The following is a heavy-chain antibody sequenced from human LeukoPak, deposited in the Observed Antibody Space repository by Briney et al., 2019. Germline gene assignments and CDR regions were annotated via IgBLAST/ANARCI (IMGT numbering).Heavy chain of an antibody. CDR2: ISYDGSNE. V-gene: IGHV3-30*04. CDR3: ARRYTYYYDSNGSTGGRHWYFDL. D-gene: IGHD3-22*01. CDR1: GFTFSRYT. Sequence: GGSLRLSCAASGFTFSRYTLHWVRQAPGKGLEWVAVISYDGSNEYYAESVKGRFTISRDNSKDTLDLQMNSLRTEDTAVYYCARRYTYYYDSNGSTGGRHWYFDLWGRGTLVTVSS. J-gene: IGHJ2*01.